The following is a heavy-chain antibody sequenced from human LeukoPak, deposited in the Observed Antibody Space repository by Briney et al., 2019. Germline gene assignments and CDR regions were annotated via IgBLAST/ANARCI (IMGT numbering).Heavy chain of an antibody. CDR1: GGSISSYY. J-gene: IGHJ4*02. D-gene: IGHD1-26*01. CDR2: IYYSGST. CDR3: ARDGEVGATTD. Sequence: SETLSLTCTVSGGSISSYYWSWIRQPPGKGLEWIGYIYYSGSTNYNPSLKSRVTISVDTSKNQFSLKLSSVTAADTAVYYCARDGEVGATTDWGQGTLVTVSS. V-gene: IGHV4-59*01.